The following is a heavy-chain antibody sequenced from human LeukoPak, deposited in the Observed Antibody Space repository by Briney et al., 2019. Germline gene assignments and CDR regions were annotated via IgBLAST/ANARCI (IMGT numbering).Heavy chain of an antibody. CDR2: IYTSGST. CDR3: ARGPRGATFFDY. J-gene: IGHJ4*02. D-gene: IGHD1-26*01. CDR1: GGSISSYY. V-gene: IGHV4-4*09. Sequence: SETLSLTCTVSGGSISSYYWSWIRQPPGKGLEWIGYIYTSGSTNYNPSLKSRVTISVDTSKNQFSLKLSSVTAADTAVYYCARGPRGATFFDYWGQGTLVTVSS.